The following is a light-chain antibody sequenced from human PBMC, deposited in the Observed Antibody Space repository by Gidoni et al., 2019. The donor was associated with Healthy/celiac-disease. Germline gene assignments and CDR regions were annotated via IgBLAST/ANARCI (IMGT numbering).Light chain of an antibody. Sequence: EIVLTQSPGTLSLSPGERATLSCRASQSVSSSYLAWYQQKPGQAPRLLIYGASSRATGIPDRFSGSGSGTDFTLTISRLEPEDFAVYYCQQDGSSPPGYTFGQGTKLEIK. CDR2: GAS. CDR3: QQDGSSPPGYT. V-gene: IGKV3-20*01. J-gene: IGKJ2*01. CDR1: QSVSSSY.